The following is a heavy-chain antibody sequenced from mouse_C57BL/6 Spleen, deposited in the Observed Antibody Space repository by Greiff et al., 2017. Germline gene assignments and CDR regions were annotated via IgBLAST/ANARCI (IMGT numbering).Heavy chain of an antibody. Sequence: VQLQQPGAELVKPGASVKMSCKASGYTFTSYWITWVKQRPGQGLEWIGDIYPGSGSTNYNEKFKSKATLTVDTSSSTAYMQLSSLTSEDSAVYYCARLSYYGSHAMDYWGQGTSVTVSS. CDR1: GYTFTSYW. V-gene: IGHV1-55*01. CDR2: IYPGSGST. J-gene: IGHJ4*01. CDR3: ARLSYYGSHAMDY. D-gene: IGHD1-1*01.